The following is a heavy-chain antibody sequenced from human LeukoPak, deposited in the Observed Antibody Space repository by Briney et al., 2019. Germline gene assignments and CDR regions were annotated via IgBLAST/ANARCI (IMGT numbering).Heavy chain of an antibody. CDR2: ISSSGSTI. CDR1: GFTFSDYY. CDR3: ASSMVRGVIQPTSKVDNWFDP. V-gene: IGHV3-11*01. J-gene: IGHJ5*02. D-gene: IGHD3-10*01. Sequence: PGGSLRLSCAASGFTFSDYYMSWIRQAPGKGLEWVSYISSSGSTIYYADSVKGRFTISRDNAKNSLYLQMNSLRAEDTAVYYCASSMVRGVIQPTSKVDNWFDPWGQGTLVTVSS.